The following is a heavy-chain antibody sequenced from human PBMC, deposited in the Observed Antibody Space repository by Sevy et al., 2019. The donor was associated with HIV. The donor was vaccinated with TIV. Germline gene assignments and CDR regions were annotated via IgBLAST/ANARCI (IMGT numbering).Heavy chain of an antibody. J-gene: IGHJ4*02. CDR3: AGLSLDTAARPHYCDY. D-gene: IGHD6-6*01. V-gene: IGHV4-59*08. CDR2: IYYSGST. Sequence: SETLSLTCTVSGGSIRPYYWSWIRQPPGKGLEWIGYIYYSGSTNYNPSLKSRVTISVYMSKNQFSLKLSSVTAADTAVYYCAGLSLDTAARPHYCDYWGQGTLVTVSS. CDR1: GGSIRPYY.